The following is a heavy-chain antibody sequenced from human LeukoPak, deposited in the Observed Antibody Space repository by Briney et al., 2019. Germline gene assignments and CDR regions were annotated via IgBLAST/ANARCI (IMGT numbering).Heavy chain of an antibody. CDR3: ARGGYCTSTICYGEYFHH. CDR1: GFTFSSYE. V-gene: IGHV3-48*03. D-gene: IGHD2-2*01. CDR2: ISSSGSTI. Sequence: GGSLRLSCAASGFTFSSYEMNWVRQAPGRGLEWVSYISSSGSTIYYADSVKGRFTISRDNAQNSLYLQMSSLRAEDTAVYYCARGGYCTSTICYGEYFHHWGQGTLVTVSS. J-gene: IGHJ1*01.